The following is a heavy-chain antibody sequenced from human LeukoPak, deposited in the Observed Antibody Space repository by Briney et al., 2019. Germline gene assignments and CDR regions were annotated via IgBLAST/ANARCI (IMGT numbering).Heavy chain of an antibody. CDR1: GGTFSSYT. CDR3: ARGVGSTAHPFDY. D-gene: IGHD5-18*01. Sequence: ASVKVSCKASGGTFSSYTISWVRQAPGQGLEWMGRIIPILGIANYAQKFQGRVTITADKSTSTAYMELSSLRSEDTAVYYCARGVGSTAHPFDYWGQGTLVTVSS. CDR2: IIPILGIA. V-gene: IGHV1-69*02. J-gene: IGHJ4*02.